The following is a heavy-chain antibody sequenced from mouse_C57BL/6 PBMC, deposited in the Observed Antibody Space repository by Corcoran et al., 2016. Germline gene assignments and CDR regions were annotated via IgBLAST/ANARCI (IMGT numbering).Heavy chain of an antibody. CDR3: ATGGLRRDY. D-gene: IGHD2-4*01. J-gene: IGHJ2*01. CDR1: GYTFTTHG. V-gene: IGHV9-3*01. Sequence: QIQLVQSGPELKKPGETVKISCKASGYTFTTHGMSWVKQAPGKGLKWMGWINTYSGVPTYADDFKGRFAFSLETSASTAYLQINNLKNEDTATYFCATGGLRRDYWGQGTTLTVSS. CDR2: INTYSGVP.